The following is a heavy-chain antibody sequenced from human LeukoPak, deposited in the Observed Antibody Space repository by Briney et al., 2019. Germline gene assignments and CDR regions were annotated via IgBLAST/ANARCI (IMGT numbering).Heavy chain of an antibody. CDR3: ARRGWNDAFDI. D-gene: IGHD1-1*01. CDR2: IWYDGSNK. CDR1: EFTFRNYV. J-gene: IGHJ3*02. Sequence: GGSLRLSCAASEFTFRNYVIHWVRQAPGKGLEWVAVIWYDGSNKYYADSVKGRFTISRDNSKNTLYLQMNSLRAEDTAVYYCARRGWNDAFDIWGQGTMVTVSS. V-gene: IGHV3-33*08.